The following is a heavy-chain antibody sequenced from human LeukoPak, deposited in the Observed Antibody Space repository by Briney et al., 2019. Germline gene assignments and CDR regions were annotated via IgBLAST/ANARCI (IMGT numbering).Heavy chain of an antibody. CDR3: ARQPGYSGTYWYFDY. J-gene: IGHJ4*02. D-gene: IGHD1-26*01. V-gene: IGHV4-38-2*02. CDR1: DYSISSGYGYY. Sequence: SETLSLTCTVSDYSISSGYGYYWGWIRQPPGKGLEWIGNIYHSGITYYNHFNSSLKSRVTISIDTSKNQFSLKLSSVTAADTAVYYCARQPGYSGTYWYFDYWDQGTLVTVSS. CDR2: IYHSGIT.